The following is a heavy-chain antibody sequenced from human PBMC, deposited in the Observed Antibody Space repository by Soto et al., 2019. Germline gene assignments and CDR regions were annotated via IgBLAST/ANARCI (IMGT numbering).Heavy chain of an antibody. CDR3: AKGNSWSPALVLDI. Sequence: PGGSLRLSCAASGFTFSSYAMXXXXXXXGKGLEWVSAISGSGGSTYYADSVKGRFTISRDSSKNTLYLQMNSLRAEDTAVYYCAKGNSWSPALVLDIWGQGTMVTVSS. V-gene: IGHV3-23*01. CDR1: GFTFSSYA. CDR2: ISGSGGST. D-gene: IGHD1-7*01. J-gene: IGHJ3*02.